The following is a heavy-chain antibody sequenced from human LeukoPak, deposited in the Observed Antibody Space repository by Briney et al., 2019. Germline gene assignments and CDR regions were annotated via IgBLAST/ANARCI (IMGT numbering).Heavy chain of an antibody. CDR1: GFTFSTYA. J-gene: IGHJ3*02. V-gene: IGHV3-21*01. Sequence: GGSLRLSCAASGFTFSTYAISWVRQAPGKGLEWVSCISSTSNYIFYADSVRGRFTISRDNAENSLYLQMDSLRAEDTAVYYCASPYYDFWSGYYRRAFDIWGQGTMVTVSS. CDR3: ASPYYDFWSGYYRRAFDI. CDR2: ISSTSNYI. D-gene: IGHD3-3*01.